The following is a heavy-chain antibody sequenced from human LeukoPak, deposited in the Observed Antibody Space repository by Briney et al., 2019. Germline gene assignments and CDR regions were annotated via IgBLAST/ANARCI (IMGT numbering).Heavy chain of an antibody. J-gene: IGHJ4*02. CDR2: ISYDGSNK. CDR3: AKEGHGSSLDY. V-gene: IGHV3-30*18. CDR1: GFTFSSYG. Sequence: PGRSLRLSCAASGFTFSSYGMHWVRQAPGKGLEWVAVISYDGSNKYYADSVKGRFTISRDNSKNTLYLQMNSLRAEDTAVYYCAKEGHGSSLDYWGQGTLVTDSS. D-gene: IGHD6-13*01.